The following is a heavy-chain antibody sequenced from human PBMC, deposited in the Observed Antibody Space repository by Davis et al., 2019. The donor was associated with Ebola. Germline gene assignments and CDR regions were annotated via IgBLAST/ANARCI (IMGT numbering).Heavy chain of an antibody. CDR2: IYPGDSQT. CDR1: GYNFATYW. V-gene: IGHV5-51*01. CDR3: ARLPQGALFDF. D-gene: IGHD3-16*01. Sequence: PGGSLRLSCKASGYNFATYWIGWVRQMPGKGLEYMGIIYPGDSQTRYSPSFQGQVTMSVDRSTKTAFLQWSSLRATDTAMYYCARLPQGALFDFWGQGTLVTVSS. J-gene: IGHJ4*02.